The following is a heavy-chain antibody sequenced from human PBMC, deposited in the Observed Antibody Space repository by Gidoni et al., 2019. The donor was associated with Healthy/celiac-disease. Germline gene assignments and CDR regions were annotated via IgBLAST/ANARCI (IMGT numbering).Heavy chain of an antibody. V-gene: IGHV3-21*01. J-gene: IGHJ6*02. CDR1: GFTFSSYS. Sequence: EVQLVESGGGLVKHGWSLRLPCAASGFTFSSYSMNWFRQAPGTGLEWVSSISSSSSYIYYADSVKGRFTISRDNAKNSLYLQMNSLRAEDTAVYYCARDVVVPAAMDYYYGMDVWGQGTTVTVSS. CDR2: ISSSSSYI. CDR3: ARDVVVPAAMDYYYGMDV. D-gene: IGHD2-2*01.